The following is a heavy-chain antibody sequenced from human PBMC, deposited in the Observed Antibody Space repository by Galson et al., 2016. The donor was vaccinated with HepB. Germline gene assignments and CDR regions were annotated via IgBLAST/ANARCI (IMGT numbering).Heavy chain of an antibody. CDR3: ARDFLASGHDMRYFYYGMDV. D-gene: IGHD3-3*01. CDR2: ISADNGNT. J-gene: IGHJ6*02. Sequence: SVKVSCKASRNTLTSYGISWVRQAPGQGLEWMGRISADNGNTNYAQKFQGRVTMTTDTSASIAYMELRSLRSDDTAVYYCARDFLASGHDMRYFYYGMDVWGQGTTVTVSS. CDR1: RNTLTSYG. V-gene: IGHV1-18*04.